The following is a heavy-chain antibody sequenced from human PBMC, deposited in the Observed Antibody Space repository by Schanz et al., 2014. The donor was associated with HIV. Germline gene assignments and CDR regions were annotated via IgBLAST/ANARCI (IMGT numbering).Heavy chain of an antibody. CDR1: GFTFSSYG. CDR2: IWYDGSNK. D-gene: IGHD4-17*01. J-gene: IGHJ2*01. CDR3: AKGYGDYYWYFEL. Sequence: QVQLVESGGGVVQPGRSLRLSCAASGFTFSSYGMHWVRQAPGKGLEWVAVIWYDGSNKYYADSVKGRFTISRDNSRNTLYLQMNTLRAEDTAVYYCAKGYGDYYWYFELWGRGTLVTVSS. V-gene: IGHV3-33*06.